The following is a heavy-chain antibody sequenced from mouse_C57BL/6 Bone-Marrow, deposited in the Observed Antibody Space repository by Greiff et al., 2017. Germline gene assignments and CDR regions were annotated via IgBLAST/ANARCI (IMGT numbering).Heavy chain of an antibody. CDR1: GYTFTSYG. D-gene: IGHD1-1*01. V-gene: IGHV1-81*01. J-gene: IGHJ4*01. Sequence: QVQLKQSGAELARPGASVKLSCKASGYTFTSYGISWVKQRTGQGLEWIGEIYPRSGNTYYNEKFKGKATLTADKSSSTAYMELRSLTSEDSAVYVCARQRLRKRGYAMDYWGQGTSVTVSS. CDR3: ARQRLRKRGYAMDY. CDR2: IYPRSGNT.